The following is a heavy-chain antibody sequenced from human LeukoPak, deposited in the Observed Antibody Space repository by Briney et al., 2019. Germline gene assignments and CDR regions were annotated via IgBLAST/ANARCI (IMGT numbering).Heavy chain of an antibody. V-gene: IGHV4-39*07. CDR3: ARVWGDFWSGQYYYYYMDV. Sequence: SETLSLTCTVSGGSISSSSYYWGWIRQPPGKGLEWIGSIYYSGSTYYNPSLKSRVTISVDTSKNQFSLKLSSVTAADTAVYYCARVWGDFWSGQYYYYYMDVWGKGTTVTVSS. CDR2: IYYSGST. CDR1: GGSISSSSYY. J-gene: IGHJ6*03. D-gene: IGHD3-3*01.